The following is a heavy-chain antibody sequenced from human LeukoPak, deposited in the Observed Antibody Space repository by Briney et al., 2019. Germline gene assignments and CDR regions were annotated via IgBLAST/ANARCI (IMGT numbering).Heavy chain of an antibody. CDR1: GFTVSSHY. Sequence: PGGSLRLSCAASGFTVSSHYMSWVRQAPGKGLEWVSVIYRGGDIYYANSVKGRFTISRDTSKNIQYLQMNSLRAEDTAVYYCARGDGYNFFDYWGQGTLVTVSS. D-gene: IGHD5-24*01. J-gene: IGHJ4*02. CDR3: ARGDGYNFFDY. V-gene: IGHV3-53*01. CDR2: IYRGGDI.